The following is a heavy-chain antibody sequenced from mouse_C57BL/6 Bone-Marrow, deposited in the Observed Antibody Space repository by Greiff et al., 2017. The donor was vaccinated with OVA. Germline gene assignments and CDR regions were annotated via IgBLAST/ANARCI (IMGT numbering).Heavy chain of an antibody. D-gene: IGHD2-3*01. V-gene: IGHV1-18*01. CDR1: GYTFTDYN. CDR3: ARGGYDGYYEWFAY. J-gene: IGHJ3*01. Sequence: EVQLQQSGPELVKPGASVKIPCKASGYTFTDYNMDWVKQSHGKSLEWIGDINPNNGGTIYNQKFKGKATLTVDKSSSTAYMELRSLTSEDTAVYYCARGGYDGYYEWFAYWGQGTLVTVSA. CDR2: INPNNGGT.